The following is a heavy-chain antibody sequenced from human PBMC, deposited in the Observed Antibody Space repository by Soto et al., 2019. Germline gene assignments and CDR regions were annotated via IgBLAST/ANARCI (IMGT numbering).Heavy chain of an antibody. J-gene: IGHJ3*01. CDR3: ATWHEREHAYDV. D-gene: IGHD1-1*01. V-gene: IGHV3-53*01. Sequence: GGSLRLSCAASGLTVSGKKYVAWVRQAPGKGLEWVSALYDVDGSFYADSVKGRFTTSSDSSKTTVYLQMNGLRPDDTAVYYCATWHEREHAYDVWGQGATVTVSS. CDR1: GLTVSGKKY. CDR2: LYDVDGS.